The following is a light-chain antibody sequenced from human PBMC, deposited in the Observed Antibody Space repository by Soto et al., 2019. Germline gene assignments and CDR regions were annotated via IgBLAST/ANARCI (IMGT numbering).Light chain of an antibody. CDR1: SSDVGGYNY. J-gene: IGLJ3*02. CDR3: SSYTSSSTDWV. Sequence: QSALTQPASVSGSPGQSITISCTGTSSDVGGYNYVSWYQQHPGKAPKLMIYEVSNRPSGVSNRFSGSKSGNTASLTISGLQAEDEAEYYCSSYTSSSTDWVFGGGTKLTVL. V-gene: IGLV2-14*01. CDR2: EVS.